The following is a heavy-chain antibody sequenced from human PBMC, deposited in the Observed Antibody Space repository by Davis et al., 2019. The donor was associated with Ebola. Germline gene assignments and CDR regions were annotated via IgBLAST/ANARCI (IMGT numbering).Heavy chain of an antibody. CDR1: GGSISSYY. D-gene: IGHD6-19*01. CDR2: IYYSGST. V-gene: IGHV4-39*01. J-gene: IGHJ3*02. CDR3: ARPIAVAYDAFDI. Sequence: MPSETLSLTCTVSGGSISSYYWGWIRQPPGKGLEWIGSIYYSGSTYYNPSLKSRVTISVDTSKNQFSLKLSSVTAADTAVYYCARPIAVAYDAFDIWGQGTMVTVSS.